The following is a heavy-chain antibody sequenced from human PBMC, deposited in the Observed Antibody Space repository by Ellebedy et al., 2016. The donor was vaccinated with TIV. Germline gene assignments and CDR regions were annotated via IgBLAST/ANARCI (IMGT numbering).Heavy chain of an antibody. CDR1: GFTFDDYA. J-gene: IGHJ3*02. D-gene: IGHD1-26*01. Sequence: SLKISCAASGFTFDDYAMHWVRQAPGKGLEWVSGISWNSGSIGYADSVKCRFTISRDNAKNSLYLQMNSLRAEDTALYYCAKGYSEGAFDIWGQGTMVTVSS. CDR3: AKGYSEGAFDI. V-gene: IGHV3-9*01. CDR2: ISWNSGSI.